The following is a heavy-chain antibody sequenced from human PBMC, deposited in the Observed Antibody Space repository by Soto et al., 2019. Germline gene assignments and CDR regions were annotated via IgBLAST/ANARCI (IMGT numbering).Heavy chain of an antibody. V-gene: IGHV3-21*02. CDR1: GFTFSSYA. Sequence: EVQLVESGGGLVKPGGSLRLPCAASGFTFSSYAMSWVRQAPGKGLEWVSSISASSSYIYYADSVKGRFTISRDNAKNSLYLQMDSLRAEDTAVYYCARDSGRGGYYYYYNMDVWGRGTTVTVSS. J-gene: IGHJ6*03. CDR3: ARDSGRGGYYYYYNMDV. CDR2: ISASSSYI. D-gene: IGHD2-15*01.